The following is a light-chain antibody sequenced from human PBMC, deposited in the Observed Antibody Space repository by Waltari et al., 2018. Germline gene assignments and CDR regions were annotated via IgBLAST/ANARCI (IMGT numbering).Light chain of an antibody. V-gene: IGKV4-1*01. CDR2: SAS. CDR3: QQDYSTPQT. J-gene: IGKJ1*01. CDR1: QSVLYSSNHKNY. Sequence: DIVMTQSPDSLAVSLGERATINCKSSQSVLYSSNHKNYLAWYQHRAGQPPRLLIDSASTRESGVPDRFSGSGSGTDFTLTISSLQAEDVAVYYCQQDYSTPQTFGQGTKVEIK.